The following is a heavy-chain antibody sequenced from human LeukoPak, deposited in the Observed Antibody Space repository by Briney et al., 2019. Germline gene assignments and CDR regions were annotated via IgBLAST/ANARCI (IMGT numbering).Heavy chain of an antibody. D-gene: IGHD3-22*01. CDR2: IIPIFGTA. CDR1: GGTFSSYA. Sequence: SVKVSCKASGGTFSSYAISWVRQAPGQGLEWMGGIIPIFGTANYAQKFQGRVTITADESTSTAYMELSSLKSEDTAVYYCARARYYYDSSGYYSDRYYFDYWGQGTLVTVSS. J-gene: IGHJ4*02. CDR3: ARARYYYDSSGYYSDRYYFDY. V-gene: IGHV1-69*13.